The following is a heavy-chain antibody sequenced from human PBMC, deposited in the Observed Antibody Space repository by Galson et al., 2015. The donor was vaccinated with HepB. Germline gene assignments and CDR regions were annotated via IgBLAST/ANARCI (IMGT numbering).Heavy chain of an antibody. CDR1: GFTFSSYS. V-gene: IGHV3-21*01. J-gene: IGHJ4*02. CDR2: ISSSSSYI. CDR3: ARGSVRGSGSFKFDY. Sequence: SLRLSCAASGFTFSSYSMNWVRQAPGKGLEWDSSISSSSSYIYYADSVKGRFTISRDNAKNSLYLQMNSLRAEDTAVYYCARGSVRGSGSFKFDYWGQGTLVTVSS. D-gene: IGHD3-10*01.